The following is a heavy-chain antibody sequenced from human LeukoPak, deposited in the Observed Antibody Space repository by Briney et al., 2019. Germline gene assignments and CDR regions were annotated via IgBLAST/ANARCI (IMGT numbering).Heavy chain of an antibody. CDR2: IYSSGST. D-gene: IGHD6-13*01. CDR3: ARAAGETAARAFDI. Sequence: SETLSLTCTVSGGSISSYYWSWIRQPAGKGLEWIGRIYSSGSTNYNPSLKSRATLSVDTSENQFSLKLSSVTAADTAVYYCARAAGETAARAFDIWGQGTMVTVSS. V-gene: IGHV4-4*07. CDR1: GGSISSYY. J-gene: IGHJ3*02.